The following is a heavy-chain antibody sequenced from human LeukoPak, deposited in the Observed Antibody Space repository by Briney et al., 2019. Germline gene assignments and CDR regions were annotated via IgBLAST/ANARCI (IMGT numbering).Heavy chain of an antibody. D-gene: IGHD3-10*01. Sequence: PSETLSLTCTLSGGSTSSISYCWGWIRHPPGNGLEWIGSIYFRGSTYYNTSLKRRVTISVNTTKNQYPQKLSSVTAADTAVYYCGGDPKWFGKLLYDYWGQGTLVTVSS. J-gene: IGHJ4*02. CDR2: IYFRGST. CDR1: GGSTSSISYC. V-gene: IGHV4-39*06. CDR3: GGDPKWFGKLLYDY.